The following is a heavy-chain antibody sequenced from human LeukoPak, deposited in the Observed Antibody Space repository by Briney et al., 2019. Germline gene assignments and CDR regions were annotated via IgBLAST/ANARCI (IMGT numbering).Heavy chain of an antibody. CDR1: GFTFSSYI. D-gene: IGHD3-10*01. CDR2: ISGSGGST. J-gene: IGHJ4*02. CDR3: AKVVAGELLSPYYSDY. Sequence: GGSLRLSCAASGFTFSSYIMNWVRQAPGKGLEWVSAISGSGGSTYYADSVKGRFTISRDNSKNTLYLQMNSLRAEDTAVYYCAKVVAGELLSPYYSDYWGQGTLVTVSS. V-gene: IGHV3-23*01.